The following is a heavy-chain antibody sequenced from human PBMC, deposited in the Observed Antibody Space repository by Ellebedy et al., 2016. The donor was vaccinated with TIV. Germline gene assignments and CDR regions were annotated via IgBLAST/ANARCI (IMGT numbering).Heavy chain of an antibody. Sequence: GESLKISCAASGFTFSSYAMNWIRQAPGKGLEWVSVIGGGGVTTSYADSVKGRFTISRDNSKNMLFLQMNSLRAEDTALYYCAKGRKLIRSSSLDYWGQGTLVTVSS. CDR1: GFTFSSYA. V-gene: IGHV3-23*01. CDR2: IGGGGVTT. J-gene: IGHJ4*02. CDR3: AKGRKLIRSSSLDY. D-gene: IGHD3-22*01.